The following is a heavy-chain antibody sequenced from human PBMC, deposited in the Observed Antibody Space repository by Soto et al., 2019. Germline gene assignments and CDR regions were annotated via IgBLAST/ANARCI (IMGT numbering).Heavy chain of an antibody. CDR3: ARRTYYDFWSGYGYFDY. CDR1: GYSFTSYW. J-gene: IGHJ4*02. Sequence: GESLKISCKGSGYSFTSYWISWVRQMPGKGLEWMGRIDPSDSYTNYSPSFQGHVTISADKSISTAYLQWSSLKASDTAMYYCARRTYYDFWSGYGYFDYWGQGTLVTVSS. D-gene: IGHD3-3*01. V-gene: IGHV5-10-1*01. CDR2: IDPSDSYT.